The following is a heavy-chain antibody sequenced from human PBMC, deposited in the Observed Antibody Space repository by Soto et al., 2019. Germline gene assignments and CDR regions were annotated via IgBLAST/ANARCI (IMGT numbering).Heavy chain of an antibody. CDR2: MNPNSGNT. J-gene: IGHJ4*02. Sequence: ASVKVSCKASGYTFTSYDINWVRQATGQGLEWMGWMNPNSGNTGYAQKFQGRVTMTRNTSISTAYMELSSLRSEDTAVYYCARGRTKQLVLPYYFDYWGQGTLVTVSS. V-gene: IGHV1-8*01. D-gene: IGHD6-6*01. CDR3: ARGRTKQLVLPYYFDY. CDR1: GYTFTSYD.